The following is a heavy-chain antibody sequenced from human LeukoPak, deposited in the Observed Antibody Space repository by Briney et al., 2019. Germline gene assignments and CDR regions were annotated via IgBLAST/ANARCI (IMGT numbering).Heavy chain of an antibody. CDR3: ARVYYYDSSGYYPLFDY. J-gene: IGHJ4*02. Sequence: SETLSLTCTVSGDSISSSSYYWGWIRQPPGKGLEWIGIIYHSGSTYYNPSLKSRVTISVDTSKNRFSLKLSSVTAADTAVYYCARVYYYDSSGYYPLFDYWGQGTLVTVSS. D-gene: IGHD3-22*01. V-gene: IGHV4-39*07. CDR1: GDSISSSSYY. CDR2: IYHSGST.